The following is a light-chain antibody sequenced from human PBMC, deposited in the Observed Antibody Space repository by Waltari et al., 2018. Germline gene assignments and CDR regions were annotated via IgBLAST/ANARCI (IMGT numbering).Light chain of an antibody. Sequence: QSALTQPPSASGSPGQTVTISCAGTSSDVGSSDYVSWYQKHPGQAPKLLIYHVTKRPSGVSNRFSGSKSGNTASLTISGLQAEDEAHYYCCSYAGGRPHVVFGGGTQLTVL. CDR3: CSYAGGRPHVV. CDR2: HVT. J-gene: IGLJ2*01. CDR1: SSDVGSSDY. V-gene: IGLV2-23*02.